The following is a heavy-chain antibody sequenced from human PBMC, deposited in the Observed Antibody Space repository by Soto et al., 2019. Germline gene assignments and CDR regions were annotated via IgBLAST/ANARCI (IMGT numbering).Heavy chain of an antibody. D-gene: IGHD6-19*01. V-gene: IGHV3-23*01. Sequence: GGSLRLSCAASGSSFVNYAMNWVRQAPGKGLEWVSGLSGSGTSTYYADSVKGRFTISRDNSRDTLFLQMNSLTADDTAVYYCAKATTNGGWFNPFDSWGQGALVTVSS. CDR1: GSSFVNYA. J-gene: IGHJ4*02. CDR3: AKATTNGGWFNPFDS. CDR2: LSGSGTST.